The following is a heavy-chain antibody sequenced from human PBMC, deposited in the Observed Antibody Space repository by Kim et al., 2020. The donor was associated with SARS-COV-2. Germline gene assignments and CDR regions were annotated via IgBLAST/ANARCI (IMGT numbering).Heavy chain of an antibody. CDR1: GGSFSGYY. D-gene: IGHD3-22*01. J-gene: IGHJ4*02. CDR2: INHSGST. Sequence: SETLSLTCAVYGGSFSGYYWSWIRQPPGKGLEWIGEINHSGSTNYNPSLKSRVTISVDTSKNQFSLKLSSVTAADTAVYYCARDITMIRSRYFDYWGQGT. CDR3: ARDITMIRSRYFDY. V-gene: IGHV4-34*01.